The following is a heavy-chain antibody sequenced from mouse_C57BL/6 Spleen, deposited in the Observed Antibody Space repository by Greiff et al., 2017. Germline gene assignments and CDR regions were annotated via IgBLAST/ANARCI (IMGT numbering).Heavy chain of an antibody. CDR1: GYTFTSYW. Sequence: VQLQQPGAELVMPGASVKLSCKASGYTFTSYWMHWVKQRPGQGLEWIGEIDPSDSYTNYNQKFKGKSTLAVDKSSSTAYMQLSSLTSEDSAVYYCARWLLRGSYFDDWGQGTTLTVSS. V-gene: IGHV1-69*01. D-gene: IGHD2-3*01. J-gene: IGHJ2*01. CDR2: IDPSDSYT. CDR3: ARWLLRGSYFDD.